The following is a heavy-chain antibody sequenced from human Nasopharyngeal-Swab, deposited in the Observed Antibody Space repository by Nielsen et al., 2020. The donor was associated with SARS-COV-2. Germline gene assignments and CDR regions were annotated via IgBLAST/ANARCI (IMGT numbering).Heavy chain of an antibody. CDR2: ISGSGGST. CDR1: GFTFSSYA. D-gene: IGHD3-16*01. V-gene: IGHV3-23*01. J-gene: IGHJ4*02. Sequence: GGSLRLSCAASGFTFSSYAMSWVRQAPGKGLEWVSAISGSGGSTYYADSVKGRFTISRDNSKNTLYMQMNSLRAEDTAVYYCAKGRGRFRGIFDYWGQGTLVTVSS. CDR3: AKGRGRFRGIFDY.